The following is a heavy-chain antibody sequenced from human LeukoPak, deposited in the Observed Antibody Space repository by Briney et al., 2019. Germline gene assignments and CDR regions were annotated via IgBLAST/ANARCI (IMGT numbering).Heavy chain of an antibody. D-gene: IGHD1-1*01. V-gene: IGHV4-59*01. J-gene: IGHJ6*02. CDR2: IYYSGST. Sequence: SETLSLTCTVSGGSISSYYWSWIRQPPGKGLEWIGYIYYSGSTNYNPSLKSRVAISVDTSKNQFSLKLSSVTAVDTAVYYCARDERLDGMDVWGQGTTVTVSS. CDR1: GGSISSYY. CDR3: ARDERLDGMDV.